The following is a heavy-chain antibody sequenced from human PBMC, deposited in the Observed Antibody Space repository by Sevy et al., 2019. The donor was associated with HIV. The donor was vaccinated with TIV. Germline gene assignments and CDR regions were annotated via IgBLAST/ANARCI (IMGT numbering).Heavy chain of an antibody. CDR1: GFSFDDYA. CDR3: VKDGGSGSGPSAEYFHP. D-gene: IGHD6-19*01. Sequence: GGSLRLSCAVYGFSFDDYAMHWVRQVPGKGLEWVAGISWNSAFIGYADSVKGRSTISRDNAKNSLYLQINSLIPEDTALYYCVKDGGSGSGPSAEYFHPWGQGTLVTVSS. J-gene: IGHJ1*01. CDR2: ISWNSAFI. V-gene: IGHV3-9*01.